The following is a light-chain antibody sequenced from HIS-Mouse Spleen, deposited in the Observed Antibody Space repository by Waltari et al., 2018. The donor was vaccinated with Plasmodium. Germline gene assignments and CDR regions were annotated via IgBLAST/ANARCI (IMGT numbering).Light chain of an antibody. CDR1: VLEKKY. Sequence: SYELTQPSSVSVSPGQTARITCSGDVLEKKYARWFQQKPGQAPVLGIYKDSERPSGSPERFSGSSSGTTVTLTISGAQVEDEADYYCYSAADNNLVFGGGTKLTVL. CDR3: YSAADNNLV. CDR2: KDS. V-gene: IGLV3-27*01. J-gene: IGLJ3*02.